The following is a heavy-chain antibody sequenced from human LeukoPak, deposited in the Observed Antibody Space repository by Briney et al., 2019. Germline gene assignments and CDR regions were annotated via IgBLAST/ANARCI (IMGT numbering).Heavy chain of an antibody. Sequence: ASVKVSCKASGYTFTGYYMHWVRQAPGRGLEWMGRINPNSGGTNYAQKFQGRVTMTRDTSISTAYMELSRLRSDDTAVYYCARGFLVRDTAMVIGYWGQGTLVTVSS. CDR1: GYTFTGYY. J-gene: IGHJ4*02. CDR2: INPNSGGT. V-gene: IGHV1-2*06. CDR3: ARGFLVRDTAMVIGY. D-gene: IGHD5-18*01.